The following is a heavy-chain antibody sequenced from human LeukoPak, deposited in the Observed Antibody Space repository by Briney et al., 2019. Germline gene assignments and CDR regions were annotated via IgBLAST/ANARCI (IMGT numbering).Heavy chain of an antibody. Sequence: GGSLRLSCAASGFTFSSYAMSWVRQAPGKGLEWVSATSGSGGSTYYADSVKGRFTISRDNSKNTLYLQMNSLRAEDTAVYYCAKDQQQLVPYYYYYYGMDVWGQGTTVTVSS. J-gene: IGHJ6*02. CDR1: GFTFSSYA. V-gene: IGHV3-23*01. CDR2: TSGSGGST. D-gene: IGHD6-13*01. CDR3: AKDQQQLVPYYYYYYGMDV.